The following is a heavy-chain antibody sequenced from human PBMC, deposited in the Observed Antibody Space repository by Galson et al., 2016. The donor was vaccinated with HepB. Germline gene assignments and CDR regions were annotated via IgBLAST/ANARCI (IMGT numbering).Heavy chain of an antibody. V-gene: IGHV3-23*01. CDR1: GFTFNIYA. Sequence: SLRLSCAASGFTFNIYAMTWVRQAPGKGLQWVSAISGDGRGTYYADSVKGRLTISRDNSKTTVYLQMDSLRAEDTAVYYCVRDTFGAFDPWGQGALVTVSS. J-gene: IGHJ5*02. D-gene: IGHD3-16*01. CDR3: VRDTFGAFDP. CDR2: ISGDGRGT.